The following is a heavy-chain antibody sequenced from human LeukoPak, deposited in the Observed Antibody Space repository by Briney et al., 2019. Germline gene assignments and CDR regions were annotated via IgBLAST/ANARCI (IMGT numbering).Heavy chain of an antibody. D-gene: IGHD1-26*01. Sequence: GGSLRLSCAASGFTVSSNYMSWVRQAPGKGLEWVSVIYSGGSTYYADSVRGRFTISRDNAKNSLYLQMNSLRAEDTAVYYCASESIVGATIGNWFDPWGQGTLVTVSS. CDR1: GFTVSSNY. CDR2: IYSGGST. V-gene: IGHV3-66*01. J-gene: IGHJ5*02. CDR3: ASESIVGATIGNWFDP.